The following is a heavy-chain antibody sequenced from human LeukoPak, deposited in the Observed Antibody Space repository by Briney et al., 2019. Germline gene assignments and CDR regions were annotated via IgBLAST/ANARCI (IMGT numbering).Heavy chain of an antibody. CDR2: IYYSGST. D-gene: IGHD3-22*01. Sequence: SETLSLTCTVSGGSISSSSYYWGWIRQPPGKGLEWIGSIYYSGSTYYNPSLKSRVTISVDTSKNQFSLKLSSVTAADTAVYYCAITDDDGRGASDYWGQGTLVTVPT. J-gene: IGHJ4*02. CDR1: GGSISSSSYY. V-gene: IGHV4-39*01. CDR3: AITDDDGRGASDY.